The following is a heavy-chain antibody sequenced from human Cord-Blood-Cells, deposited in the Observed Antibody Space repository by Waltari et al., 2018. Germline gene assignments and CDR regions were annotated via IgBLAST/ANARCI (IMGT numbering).Heavy chain of an antibody. Sequence: QVQLVQSGAEVKKPGASVKVSCKASGYTFTSYGISWVRQAPGQGLEWMGWISAYNGNTNYAQKLQGRVTMTTDTATGTAYMERRSLRSDDTAVYYCARDRLYRHGLSRDYYYYMDVWGKGTTVTVSS. CDR2: ISAYNGNT. CDR1: GYTFTSYG. D-gene: IGHD6-6*01. J-gene: IGHJ6*03. V-gene: IGHV1-18*04. CDR3: ARDRLYRHGLSRDYYYYMDV.